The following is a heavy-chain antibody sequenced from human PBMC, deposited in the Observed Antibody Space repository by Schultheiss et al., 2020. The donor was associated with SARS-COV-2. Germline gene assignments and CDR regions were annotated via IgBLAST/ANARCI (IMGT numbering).Heavy chain of an antibody. CDR3: ARQALAGYDFWSGYYTGTYYYGMDV. CDR2: IYTSGST. J-gene: IGHJ6*02. Sequence: SETLSLTCTVSGGSISSYYWSWIRQPAGKGLEWIGRIYTSGSTNYNPSLKSRVTISVDTSKNQFSLKLSSVTAADTAVYYCARQALAGYDFWSGYYTGTYYYGMDVWGQGTTVTVSS. CDR1: GGSISSYY. V-gene: IGHV4-4*07. D-gene: IGHD3-3*01.